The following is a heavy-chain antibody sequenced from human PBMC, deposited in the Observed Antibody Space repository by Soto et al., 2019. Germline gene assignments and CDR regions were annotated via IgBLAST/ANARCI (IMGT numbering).Heavy chain of an antibody. CDR1: GGSISSGGYY. Sequence: PSETVSLTCTVSGGSISSGGYYWSWIRQHPGKDLEWIGYIYYSGSTYYNPSLKSRVTISVDTSKNQFSLKLSSVTAADTAVYYCARDIISTGARGMDVWGQGTTVTVSS. V-gene: IGHV4-31*03. CDR3: ARDIISTGARGMDV. J-gene: IGHJ6*02. CDR2: IYYSGST. D-gene: IGHD1-20*01.